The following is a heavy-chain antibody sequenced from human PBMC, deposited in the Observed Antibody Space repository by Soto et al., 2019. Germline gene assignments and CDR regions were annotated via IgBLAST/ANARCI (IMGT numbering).Heavy chain of an antibody. CDR1: GFTFNSYA. Sequence: PGGSLRLSCTASGFTFNSYAMSWVRQSPTKGLEWVSALTASGDSTFYADSLNGRFTISRDNSKSTLYLQMKSLRAGDTAVYYCAKDRYGDYGGIDYWGQGTMVTVSS. V-gene: IGHV3-23*01. D-gene: IGHD4-17*01. CDR2: LTASGDST. CDR3: AKDRYGDYGGIDY. J-gene: IGHJ4*02.